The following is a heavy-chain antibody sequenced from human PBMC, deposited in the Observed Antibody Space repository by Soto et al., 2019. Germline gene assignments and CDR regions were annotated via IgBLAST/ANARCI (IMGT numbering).Heavy chain of an antibody. CDR1: GFTFSSYA. D-gene: IGHD6-13*01. V-gene: IGHV3-23*01. CDR3: AKDRPYDSSSWYDWFDP. Sequence: LRLSCAASGFTFSSYAMSWVRQAPGKGLEWVSAISGSGGSTYYADSVKGRFTISRDNSKNTLYLQMNSLRAEDTAVYYCAKDRPYDSSSWYDWFDPWGQGTLVTVSS. J-gene: IGHJ5*02. CDR2: ISGSGGST.